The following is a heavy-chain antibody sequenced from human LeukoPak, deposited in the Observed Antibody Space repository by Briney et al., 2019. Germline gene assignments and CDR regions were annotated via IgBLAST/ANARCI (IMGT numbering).Heavy chain of an antibody. J-gene: IGHJ4*02. CDR1: GGSISSYY. CDR3: ARGGQQLGY. CDR2: IYTSGST. V-gene: IGHV4-4*09. D-gene: IGHD6-13*01. Sequence: SETLSLTCTVSGGSISSYYWSWIRQPPGKGLEWIGYIYTSGSTNYNPSLNSRVTISVDTSKNQFSLKLSSVTAADTAVYYCARGGQQLGYWGQGTLVTVSS.